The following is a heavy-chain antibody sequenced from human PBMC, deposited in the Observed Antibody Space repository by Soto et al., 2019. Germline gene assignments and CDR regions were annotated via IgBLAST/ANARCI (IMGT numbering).Heavy chain of an antibody. CDR3: ARDRGSYWGDAFDV. CDR1: GGSISNYY. CDR2: IYYSGST. V-gene: IGHV4-59*01. D-gene: IGHD1-26*01. J-gene: IGHJ3*01. Sequence: SETLSLTCTVSGGSISNYYWSWSRQPPGKGLEWIGYIYYSGSTNYNPSLKSRVTISVDTSKNRFSLKLSSVTAADTAVYYCARDRGSYWGDAFDVWGQGTMVTVSS.